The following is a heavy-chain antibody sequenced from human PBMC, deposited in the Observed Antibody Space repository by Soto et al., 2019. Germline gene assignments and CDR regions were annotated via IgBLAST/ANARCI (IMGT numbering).Heavy chain of an antibody. Sequence: SETLSLTCTVSGGSISSSSYYWGWIRQPPGKGLEWIGSIYYSGSTYYNPSLKSRVTISVDTSKNQFSLKLSSVTAADTAVYYCADLLWFGELLPFDPWGQGTLVTVSS. J-gene: IGHJ5*02. CDR3: ADLLWFGELLPFDP. CDR2: IYYSGST. V-gene: IGHV4-39*01. CDR1: GGSISSSSYY. D-gene: IGHD3-10*01.